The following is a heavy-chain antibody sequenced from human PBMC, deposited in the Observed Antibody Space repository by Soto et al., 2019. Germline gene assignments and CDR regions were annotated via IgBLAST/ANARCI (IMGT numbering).Heavy chain of an antibody. V-gene: IGHV3-9*01. CDR1: GFTFDDYA. D-gene: IGHD3-3*01. CDR2: ISWNSGSI. CDR3: ALLRFLEWSHRAFDI. J-gene: IGHJ3*02. Sequence: GGSLRLSCAASGFTFDDYAMHWVRQAPGKGLEWVSGISWNSGSIGYADSVKGRFTISRDNAKNSLYLQMNSLRAEDTALYYCALLRFLEWSHRAFDIWGQGTMVTVSS.